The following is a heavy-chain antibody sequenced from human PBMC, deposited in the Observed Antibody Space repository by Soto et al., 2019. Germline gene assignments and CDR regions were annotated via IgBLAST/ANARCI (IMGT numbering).Heavy chain of an antibody. CDR3: AKVGEDIVLMVYAFLDY. Sequence: GGSLRLSCAASGFTFSSYGMHWVRQAPGKGLEWVAVISYDGSNKYYADSVKGRFTITRDNSKNTLYLQMNSLRAEDTAVYYCAKVGEDIVLMVYAFLDYWGQGTLVTVSS. CDR1: GFTFSSYG. D-gene: IGHD2-8*01. V-gene: IGHV3-30*18. J-gene: IGHJ4*02. CDR2: ISYDGSNK.